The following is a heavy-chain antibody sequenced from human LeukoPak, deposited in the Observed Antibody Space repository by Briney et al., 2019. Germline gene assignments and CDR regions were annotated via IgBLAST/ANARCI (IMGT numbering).Heavy chain of an antibody. CDR1: GGSISTYY. J-gene: IGHJ4*02. CDR2: IYHSGST. D-gene: IGHD6-19*01. CDR3: ARVTGYSSGWYDY. V-gene: IGHV4-59*01. Sequence: SETLSLTCTVSGGSISTYYWNWIRQPPGKGLEWIGYIYHSGSTNYNPSLQSRVTISVDTSKNQFSLNLNSVTAADTAVYYCARVTGYSSGWYDYWGQGTLVTVSS.